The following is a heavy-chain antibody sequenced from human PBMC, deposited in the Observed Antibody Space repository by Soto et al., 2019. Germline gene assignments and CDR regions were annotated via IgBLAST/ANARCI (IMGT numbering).Heavy chain of an antibody. CDR3: ARDYRRVPTDYYPWFDP. Sequence: ASVKVSCKASGYTFTSYGISWVRQAPGQGLEWMGWISAYNGNTNYAQKLQGRVTMTTDTSTSTAYMELRSLRSDDTAVYYCARDYRRVPTDYYPWFDPWCQATLLTVSS. CDR2: ISAYNGNT. V-gene: IGHV1-18*04. CDR1: GYTFTSYG. D-gene: IGHD3-10*01. J-gene: IGHJ5*02.